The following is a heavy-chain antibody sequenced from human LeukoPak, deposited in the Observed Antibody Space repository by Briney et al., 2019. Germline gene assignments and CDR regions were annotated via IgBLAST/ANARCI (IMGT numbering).Heavy chain of an antibody. CDR2: INPNNGGT. Sequence: ASVKVSCKASGYTFTGYYMHWVRQAPGQGLEWMGWINPNNGGTKYAQKFQGRVTMTRDTSISTAYMGLSRLRSDDTAVYYCARVTDYYGLGSFQNWFDPWGQGTLVTVSS. CDR3: ARVTDYYGLGSFQNWFDP. CDR1: GYTFTGYY. J-gene: IGHJ5*02. D-gene: IGHD3-10*01. V-gene: IGHV1-2*02.